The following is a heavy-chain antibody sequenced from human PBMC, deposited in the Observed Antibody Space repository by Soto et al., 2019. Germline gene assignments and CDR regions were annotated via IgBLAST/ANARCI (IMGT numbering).Heavy chain of an antibody. J-gene: IGHJ4*02. V-gene: IGHV1-58*01. D-gene: IGHD3-10*01. Sequence: QMQLVQSGPEVKKPGTSVKVSCKASGFTFTSSAVQWVRQARGQRLEWIGWIVVGSGNTNYAQKFQGRVTITADESTSTAYMELSSLRSEDTAVYYCAREDGSGSYTWGQGTLVTVSS. CDR2: IVVGSGNT. CDR1: GFTFTSSA. CDR3: AREDGSGSYT.